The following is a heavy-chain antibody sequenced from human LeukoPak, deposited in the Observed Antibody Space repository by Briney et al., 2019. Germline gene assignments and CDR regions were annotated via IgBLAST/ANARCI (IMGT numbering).Heavy chain of an antibody. D-gene: IGHD2-15*01. V-gene: IGHV1-46*01. CDR1: GYTFTSYY. CDR3: ARGDVVVVAATRSHGMDV. J-gene: IGHJ6*02. CDR2: INPSGGST. Sequence: ASVKVSCTASGYTFTSYYMHWVRLAPGQGLEWMGIINPSGGSTSYAQKFQGRVTTTRDTSTSTVYMELSSLRSEDTAVYYCARGDVVVVAATRSHGMDVWGQGTTVTVSS.